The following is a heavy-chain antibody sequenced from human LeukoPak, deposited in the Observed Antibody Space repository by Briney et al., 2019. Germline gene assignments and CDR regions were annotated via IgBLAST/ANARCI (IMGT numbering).Heavy chain of an antibody. CDR1: GYTFTSYG. CDR3: ARVGHSSSWYKRNYYYYMDV. V-gene: IGHV1-18*01. Sequence: ASVKVSCKASGYTFTSYGISWARQAPRQGLEWMGWISAYNGNTNYAQKLQGRVTMTTDTSTSTAYMELRSLRSDDTAVYYCARVGHSSSWYKRNYYYYMDVWGKGTTVTVSS. D-gene: IGHD6-13*01. CDR2: ISAYNGNT. J-gene: IGHJ6*03.